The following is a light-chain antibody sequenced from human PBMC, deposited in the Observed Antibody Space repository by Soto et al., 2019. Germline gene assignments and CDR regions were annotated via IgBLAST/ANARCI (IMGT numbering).Light chain of an antibody. CDR2: AAS. CDR1: QNINNY. CDR3: QQTYSTPLT. J-gene: IGKJ4*01. V-gene: IGKV1-39*01. Sequence: IHMTLSPSSLSASVGHRVTIICQASQNINNYLNWYQQKLGRAPKLLIYAASSLQSGVPSRFSGSRSGTDFTLTISSLQTEDFATYFCQQTYSTPLTFGGGTKVDIK.